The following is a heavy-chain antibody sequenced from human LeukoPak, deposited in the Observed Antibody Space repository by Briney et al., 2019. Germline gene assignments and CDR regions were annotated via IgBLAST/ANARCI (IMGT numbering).Heavy chain of an antibody. CDR2: IYNSGST. CDR1: GGSISSGDYY. J-gene: IGHJ4*02. Sequence: PSETLSLTCTVSGGSISSGDYYWSWIRQPPGKGLEWIGYIYNSGSTYYDPSLKSRVTISVDRSKNQFSLKLSSVTAADTAVYYCATYGGRYSSSFLFDYWGQGTLVTVSS. V-gene: IGHV4-30-4*01. CDR3: ATYGGRYSSSFLFDY. D-gene: IGHD6-6*01.